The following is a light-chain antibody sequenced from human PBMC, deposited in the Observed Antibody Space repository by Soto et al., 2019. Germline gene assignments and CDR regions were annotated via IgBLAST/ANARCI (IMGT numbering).Light chain of an antibody. CDR3: AAWDDSLTDYV. V-gene: IGLV1-44*01. CDR1: SSNIGRNT. Sequence: QSVLTQAPSASETPGQRVTISCSGGSSNIGRNTVNWYQQLPGTAPKLLIYRNNRRPSGVPDRFSGSKSGTSAPLAISGLQSEDEADYYCAAWDDSLTDYVFGTGTKLTVL. CDR2: RNN. J-gene: IGLJ1*01.